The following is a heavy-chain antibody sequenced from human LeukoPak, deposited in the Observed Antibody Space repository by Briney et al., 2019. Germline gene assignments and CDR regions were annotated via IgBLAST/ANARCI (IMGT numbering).Heavy chain of an antibody. CDR2: INHSGST. Sequence: SETLSLTCAVYGGSFSGYYWSWIRQPPGKGQEWIGEINHSGSTNYNPSLKSRVTISVDTSKNQFSLKLSSVTAADTAVYYCARQWNWFDPWGQGTLVTVSS. J-gene: IGHJ5*02. V-gene: IGHV4-34*01. CDR1: GGSFSGYY. CDR3: ARQWNWFDP. D-gene: IGHD2-8*01.